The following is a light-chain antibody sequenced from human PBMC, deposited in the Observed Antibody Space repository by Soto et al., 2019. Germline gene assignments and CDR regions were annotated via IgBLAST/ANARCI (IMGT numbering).Light chain of an antibody. Sequence: DIQMTQSPSSLSASVGDSVTITCRASQSISNYLNWYQQKPGKAPKLLVYAASSLQSGFPSRFSGSGSGTDFTLTISSLQPEDFATYYCQQSYSTPFTFGPGTKVDI. CDR3: QQSYSTPFT. V-gene: IGKV1-39*01. CDR1: QSISNY. CDR2: AAS. J-gene: IGKJ3*01.